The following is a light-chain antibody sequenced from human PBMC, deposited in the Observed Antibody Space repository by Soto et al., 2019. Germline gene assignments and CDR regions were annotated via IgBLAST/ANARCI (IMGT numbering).Light chain of an antibody. J-gene: IGLJ3*02. CDR3: GADHGTGSKFVWV. CDR1: SGYSNYK. Sequence: QSVLTQPPSASASLGASVTLTCTLSSGYSNYKVDWYQQRPGKGPRFVMRVGTGGIVGSKGDGIPDRFSVLGSGLNRYLTIKNSQEEDESDYHCGADHGTGSKFVWVFGGGTKVTVL. CDR2: VGTGGIVG. V-gene: IGLV9-49*01.